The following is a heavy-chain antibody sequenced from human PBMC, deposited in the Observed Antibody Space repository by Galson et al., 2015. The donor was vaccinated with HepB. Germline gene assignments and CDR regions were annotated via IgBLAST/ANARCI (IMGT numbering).Heavy chain of an antibody. CDR1: GCSISSGGYY. CDR3: ASPRHPIVGATPVPLFDI. Sequence: TLSLTCTVSGCSISSGGYYWSWIRQHPGKGLEWIGYIYYSGSTYYNPSLKSRVTISVDTSKNQFSLKLSSVTAADTAVYYCASPRHPIVGATPVPLFDIWGQGTMVTVSS. V-gene: IGHV4-31*03. D-gene: IGHD1-26*01. CDR2: IYYSGST. J-gene: IGHJ3*02.